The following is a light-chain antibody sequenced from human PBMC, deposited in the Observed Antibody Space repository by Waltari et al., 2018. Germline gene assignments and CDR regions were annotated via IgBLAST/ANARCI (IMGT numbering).Light chain of an antibody. J-gene: IGKJ1*01. CDR3: QQYDAWPPWT. CDR1: PSVTTN. V-gene: IGKV3-15*01. CDR2: GAT. Sequence: EIVMTQSPTTLSVSPGERVTLSRRARPSVTTNLAWDQQKPGQAPRILIYGATTRATGIPARFTGSGSETEFTLTISSLQSEDSAVYFCQQYDAWPPWTFGQGTKVEIK.